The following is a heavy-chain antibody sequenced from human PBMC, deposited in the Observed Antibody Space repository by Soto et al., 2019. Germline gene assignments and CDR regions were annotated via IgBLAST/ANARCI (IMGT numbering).Heavy chain of an antibody. J-gene: IGHJ6*02. CDR2: TYYRSKWYN. V-gene: IGHV6-1*01. D-gene: IGHD6-6*01. CDR3: ARVESGYSSSSSYYYGMDV. Sequence: QSQTLSLTCAISGDRVSSNSAAWNWIRQSPSRGLEWLGRTYYRSKWYNDYAVSVKSRITINPDTSKNQFSLQLNSVTPEDTAVYYCARVESGYSSSSSYYYGMDVWGQGTTVTVSS. CDR1: GDRVSSNSAA.